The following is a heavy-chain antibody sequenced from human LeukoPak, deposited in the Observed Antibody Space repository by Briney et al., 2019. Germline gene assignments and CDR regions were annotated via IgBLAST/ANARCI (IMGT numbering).Heavy chain of an antibody. CDR3: ARAGGDDYGDYGYFDY. D-gene: IGHD4-17*01. CDR2: INPNSGGT. J-gene: IGHJ4*02. Sequence: ASVKVSCKASGYTFTGYYMHWVRQAPGQGLEWMGRINPNSGGTNYAQKFQGRVTMTRDTSISTAYMELSRLRSDDAAVYYCARAGGDDYGDYGYFDYWGQGTLVTVSS. CDR1: GYTFTGYY. V-gene: IGHV1-2*06.